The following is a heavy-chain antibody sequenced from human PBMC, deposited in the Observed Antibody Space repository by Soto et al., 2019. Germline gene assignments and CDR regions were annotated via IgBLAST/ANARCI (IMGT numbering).Heavy chain of an antibody. D-gene: IGHD3-16*01. V-gene: IGHV4-59*08. J-gene: IGHJ4*02. CDR1: GGSISSYY. CDR2: IYYSGST. CDR3: ASLWGWSVDY. Sequence: QVQLQESGPGLVKPSETLSLTCTVSGGSISSYYWSWIRQPPGKGLEWIGYIYYSGSTNYNPSLKARVTLAVDTSKTHFSRKLSSVTAADTAVYYCASLWGWSVDYWGQGTLVTVSS.